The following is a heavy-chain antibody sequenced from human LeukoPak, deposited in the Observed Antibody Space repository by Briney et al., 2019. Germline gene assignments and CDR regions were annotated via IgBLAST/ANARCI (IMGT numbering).Heavy chain of an antibody. CDR1: GYTFTGYY. J-gene: IGHJ4*02. CDR2: INPNSGGT. V-gene: IGHV1-2*02. CDR3: ARVLRYDFWSAYYFDY. D-gene: IGHD3-3*01. Sequence: GASVKVSCKASGYTFTGYYMHWVRQAPGQGLEWMGWINPNSGGTDYAQKFQGRVTMTRDTSISTAHMELSRLRSDDTAVYYCARVLRYDFWSAYYFDYWGQGTLVTVSS.